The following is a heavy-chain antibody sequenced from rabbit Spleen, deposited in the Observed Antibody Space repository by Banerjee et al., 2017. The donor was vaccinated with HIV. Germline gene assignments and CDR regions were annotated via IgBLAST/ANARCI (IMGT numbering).Heavy chain of an antibody. D-gene: IGHD8-1*01. CDR3: ARDLVVVIGWNFNL. Sequence: QVEESGGRLVQPGGSLTLSCKAFGFTISGYWMNWVRQAPGKGLEWIGIIYPITETTYYANWVNGRFTISTDNAQHTVDLQMNSLTAADTATYFCARDLVVVIGWNFNLWGPGTLVTVS. CDR2: IYPITETT. CDR1: GFTISGYW. V-gene: IGHV1S7*01. J-gene: IGHJ4*01.